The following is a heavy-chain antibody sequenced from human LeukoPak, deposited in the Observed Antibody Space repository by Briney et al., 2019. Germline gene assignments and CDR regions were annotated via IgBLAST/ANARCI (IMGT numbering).Heavy chain of an antibody. CDR2: TFYGGST. D-gene: IGHD3-10*01. V-gene: IGHV4-39*07. CDR3: AREGMSGAFDY. J-gene: IGHJ4*02. Sequence: PETLSLTCAVSGASLSSSTYYWAWIRRPPGKGLEWIVSTFYGGSTYYNPSLKSRVTISVDTSKNQISLELTSVTDTDTGMYFCAREGMSGAFDYWGQGTQATVSS. CDR1: GASLSSSTYY.